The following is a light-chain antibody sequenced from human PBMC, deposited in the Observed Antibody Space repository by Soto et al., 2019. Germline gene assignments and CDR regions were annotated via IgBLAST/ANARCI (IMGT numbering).Light chain of an antibody. J-gene: IGKJ1*01. CDR2: KAS. CDR3: QQYETYWT. CDR1: QTISSW. Sequence: DIQMTQSPSTLSGSVGDRVTITCRASQTISSWLAWYQQKPGKAPKLLIYKASTLKSGVPSRFSGSGSGTEFTLTISSLQPDDFATYYCQQYETYWTFGPGTKVDIK. V-gene: IGKV1-5*03.